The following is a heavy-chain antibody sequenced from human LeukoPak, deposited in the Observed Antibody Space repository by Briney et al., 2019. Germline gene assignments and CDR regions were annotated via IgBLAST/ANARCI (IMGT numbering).Heavy chain of an antibody. D-gene: IGHD3-10*01. Sequence: SGGSLRLSCAASGFTFSSYWMHWVRQAPGKGLVWVSRINSDGSSTSYADSVKGRFTISRDNAKNTLYLQMNSLRAEDTAVYYCARASSITMVRGAHYYYYYYMDVWGKGTTVTVSS. CDR2: INSDGSST. CDR3: ARASSITMVRGAHYYYYYYMDV. J-gene: IGHJ6*03. V-gene: IGHV3-74*01. CDR1: GFTFSSYW.